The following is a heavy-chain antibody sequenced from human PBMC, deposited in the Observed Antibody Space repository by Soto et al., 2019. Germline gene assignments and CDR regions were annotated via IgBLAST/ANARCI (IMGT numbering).Heavy chain of an antibody. CDR1: GGSISGSKY. D-gene: IGHD5-18*01. V-gene: IGHV4-59*08. CDR3: ARRYGFCFDY. CDR2: VSDAEST. J-gene: IGHJ4*02. Sequence: SETLSLTCTVSGGSISGSKYWTWIRLPPGKGLEWMGYVSDAESTNYNPSLKSRVTISVDTSKNQFSLKLSSVTAADTAVYYCARRYGFCFDYWGQGTLVTVSS.